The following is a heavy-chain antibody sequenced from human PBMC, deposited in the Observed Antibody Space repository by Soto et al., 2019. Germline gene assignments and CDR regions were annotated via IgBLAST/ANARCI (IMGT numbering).Heavy chain of an antibody. Sequence: SETLSLTCTVSGGSVSSGSYYWIWIRQPPGKGLEWIGYIYYSGSTNYNPSLKSRVTISVDTSKNQFSLKLSSVTAADTAVYYCARDTSSWSSSWYVIDYWGQGTLVTVSS. CDR2: IYYSGST. J-gene: IGHJ4*02. CDR3: ARDTSSWSSSWYVIDY. V-gene: IGHV4-61*01. D-gene: IGHD6-13*01. CDR1: GGSVSSGSYY.